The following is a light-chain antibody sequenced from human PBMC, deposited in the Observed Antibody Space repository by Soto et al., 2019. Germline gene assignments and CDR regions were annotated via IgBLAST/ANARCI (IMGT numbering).Light chain of an antibody. CDR2: DVS. CDR3: SSYTSIATYV. CDR1: SSDIGAYNY. Sequence: QSVLTQPASVSGSPGQSITISCTGTSSDIGAYNYVSWYQQHPGKAPKLMIYDVSNRPSGLSNRFSGSKSGNTASLTISGLQAEDEADYYCSSYTSIATYVFGPGTKVTVL. J-gene: IGLJ1*01. V-gene: IGLV2-14*01.